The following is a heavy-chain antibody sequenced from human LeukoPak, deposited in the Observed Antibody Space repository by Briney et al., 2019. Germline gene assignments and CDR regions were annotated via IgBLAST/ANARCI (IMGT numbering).Heavy chain of an antibody. Sequence: GRSLRLSCAASGFTFSSYGMHWVRQAPGKGLEWVAVISYDGSNKYYADSVKGRFTISRDNSKNTLYLQMNSLRAEDTAVYYCARDATRGGDFDSWGQGTLVTVSS. J-gene: IGHJ4*02. CDR2: ISYDGSNK. V-gene: IGHV3-30*03. CDR1: GFTFSSYG. CDR3: ARDATRGGDFDS. D-gene: IGHD2-15*01.